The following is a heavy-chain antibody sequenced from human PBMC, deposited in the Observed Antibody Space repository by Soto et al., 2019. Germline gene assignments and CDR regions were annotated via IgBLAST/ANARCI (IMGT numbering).Heavy chain of an antibody. CDR1: GFNFRTYT. V-gene: IGHV3-21*01. CDR3: ARDRGYDAHDYYYNAMDV. Sequence: EVQLVESGGGLVKPGGSLRLSCVASGFNFRTYTMNWVRQAPGKGLEWVSGIRGFSPYTFYAESVKGRFTISRDNAKNSLYLQMNSLGVEDTAVYYCARDRGYDAHDYYYNAMDVWGQGTTVTVSS. CDR2: IRGFSPYT. J-gene: IGHJ6*02. D-gene: IGHD2-15*01.